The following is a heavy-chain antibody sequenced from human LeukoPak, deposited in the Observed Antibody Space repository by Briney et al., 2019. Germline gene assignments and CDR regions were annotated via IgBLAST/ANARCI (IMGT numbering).Heavy chain of an antibody. D-gene: IGHD3-10*01. V-gene: IGHV4-34*12. Sequence: SETLSLTCAVYGGSFSGYYWSWIRQPPGKGLEWIGEIIDSGSTKYNSSLKSRVTISVDTSKNQFSLKLSSVTAADTAVYYCARIFRGAYFDYWGQGTLVTVSS. J-gene: IGHJ4*02. CDR2: IIDSGST. CDR3: ARIFRGAYFDY. CDR1: GGSFSGYY.